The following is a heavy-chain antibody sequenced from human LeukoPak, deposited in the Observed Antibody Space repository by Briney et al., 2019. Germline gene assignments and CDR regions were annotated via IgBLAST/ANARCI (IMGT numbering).Heavy chain of an antibody. J-gene: IGHJ6*03. CDR3: ARATWARGYYYMDV. Sequence: RGGSLRLSCAASGFTFSSYEMNWVRQAPGKGLEWVSYISSSGSTIYYADSVKGRFTISRDNAKNTLYLQMNSLRAEDTAVYYCARATWARGYYYMDVWGKGTTVTVSS. D-gene: IGHD1-26*01. CDR2: ISSSGSTI. CDR1: GFTFSSYE. V-gene: IGHV3-48*03.